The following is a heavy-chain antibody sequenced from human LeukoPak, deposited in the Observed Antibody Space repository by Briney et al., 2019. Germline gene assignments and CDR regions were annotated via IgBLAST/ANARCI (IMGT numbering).Heavy chain of an antibody. J-gene: IGHJ5*02. D-gene: IGHD2-15*01. CDR3: ARLVVVAATTRRVYNWFDP. V-gene: IGHV4-34*01. CDR2: INHSEST. CDR1: GGSFSGYY. Sequence: PSETLSLTCAVYGGSFSGYYWSWIRQPPGKGLEWIGEINHSESTNYNPSLKSRVTISVDTSKNQFSLKLSSVTAADMAVYYCARLVVVAATTRRVYNWFDPWGQGTLVTVSS.